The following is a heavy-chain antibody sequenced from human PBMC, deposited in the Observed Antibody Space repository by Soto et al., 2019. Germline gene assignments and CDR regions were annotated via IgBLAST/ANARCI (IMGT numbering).Heavy chain of an antibody. CDR2: IDPSDSYT. CDR1: GYSFTSYW. D-gene: IGHD3-3*01. Sequence: GESLKISCKGSGYSFTSYWISWVRQMPGKGLEWMGRIDPSDSYTNYSPSFQGHVTISADKSISTAYLQWSSLKASDTAMYYCARHALYYEFWSGYYKEGYFDYWGQGTLVTVSS. J-gene: IGHJ4*02. V-gene: IGHV5-10-1*01. CDR3: ARHALYYEFWSGYYKEGYFDY.